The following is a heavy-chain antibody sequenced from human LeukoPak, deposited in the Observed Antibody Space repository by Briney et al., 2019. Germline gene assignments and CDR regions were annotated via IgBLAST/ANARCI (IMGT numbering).Heavy chain of an antibody. CDR2: INHSGST. Sequence: SETLSLTCAVYGGSFSGYYWSWIRQPPGKGLEWIGEINHSGSTNYNPSLKSRVTISVDTSKNQFSLKLSSVTAVDTAVYYCARGQTSSSYYFDYWGQGTLVTVSS. J-gene: IGHJ4*02. CDR1: GGSFSGYY. CDR3: ARGQTSSSYYFDY. D-gene: IGHD6-6*01. V-gene: IGHV4-34*01.